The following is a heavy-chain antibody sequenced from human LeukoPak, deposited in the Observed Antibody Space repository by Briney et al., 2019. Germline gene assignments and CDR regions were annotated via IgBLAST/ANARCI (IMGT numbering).Heavy chain of an antibody. CDR3: ARGDFWSGDYTDAFDV. J-gene: IGHJ3*01. V-gene: IGHV3-7*04. Sequence: GGSLRLSCAVSGFTFNSYWMSWVRQAPGKGLEWVANIKPDGSEKYYIDSVKGRFTISRDNAKNSLYLQMNSLRAGDTAAYYCARGDFWSGDYTDAFDVWGQGTMVTVSS. D-gene: IGHD3-3*01. CDR1: GFTFNSYW. CDR2: IKPDGSEK.